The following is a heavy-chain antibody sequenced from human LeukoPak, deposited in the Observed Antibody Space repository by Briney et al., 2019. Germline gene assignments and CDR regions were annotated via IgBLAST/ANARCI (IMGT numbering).Heavy chain of an antibody. Sequence: SVKVSCKASGGTFSSYAISWVRQAPGQGLEWMGGIIPIFGTANYAQKFQGRVTITTDESTSTAYMELSRLRSEDTAVYYCARGYSSSSGYLRPFDYWGQGTLVTVSS. J-gene: IGHJ4*02. V-gene: IGHV1-69*05. D-gene: IGHD6-6*01. CDR2: IIPIFGTA. CDR1: GGTFSSYA. CDR3: ARGYSSSSGYLRPFDY.